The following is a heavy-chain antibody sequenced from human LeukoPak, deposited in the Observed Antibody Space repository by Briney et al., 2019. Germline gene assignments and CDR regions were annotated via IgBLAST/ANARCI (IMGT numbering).Heavy chain of an antibody. CDR3: AKDGGAAVAGTGGDY. V-gene: IGHV3-23*01. Sequence: GGSLRLSCAASGFPFSSYAMSWVRQSPGKGLEWVSAISVGGGSTYYADSVKGRVTISRDNSKNTLYLQMNSLGAEDTAVYYCAKDGGAAVAGTGGDYWGQGNLVTVSS. CDR2: ISVGGGST. D-gene: IGHD6-19*01. CDR1: GFPFSSYA. J-gene: IGHJ4*02.